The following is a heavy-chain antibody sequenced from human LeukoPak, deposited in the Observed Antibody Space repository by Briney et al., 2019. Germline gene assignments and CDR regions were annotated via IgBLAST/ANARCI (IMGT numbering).Heavy chain of an antibody. V-gene: IGHV3-48*01. CDR2: ISRISSTI. J-gene: IGHJ4*02. CDR1: GFTFSTYN. Sequence: GGSLRLSCAASGFTFSTYNMNWVRQAPGKGLEWISFISRISSTIYYADSVKGRFTISRDNANNSLYLQMNSLRAEDTAVYYCARDHRRGGTIDFWGQGTLVTVSS. CDR3: ARDHRRGGTIDF. D-gene: IGHD1-1*01.